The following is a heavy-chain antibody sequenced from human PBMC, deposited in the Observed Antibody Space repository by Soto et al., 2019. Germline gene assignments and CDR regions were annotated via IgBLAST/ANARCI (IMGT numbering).Heavy chain of an antibody. Sequence: QVQLVQSGAEVKKPGSSVKVSCKASGGTFSSYAISWVRQAPGQGLEWMGGIIPIFGTANYAQKFQGRVTITEDKSTGTAYMELGSLRCEDTAVYYCARGVGTFGGVIVLGYWGQGTLVTVSS. V-gene: IGHV1-69*06. CDR2: IIPIFGTA. D-gene: IGHD3-16*02. J-gene: IGHJ4*02. CDR3: ARGVGTFGGVIVLGY. CDR1: GGTFSSYA.